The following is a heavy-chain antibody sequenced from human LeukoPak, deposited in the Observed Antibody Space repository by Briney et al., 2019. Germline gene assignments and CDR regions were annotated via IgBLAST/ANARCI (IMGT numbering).Heavy chain of an antibody. CDR2: ISWNSGSI. J-gene: IGHJ4*02. CDR1: GFTFDDYA. D-gene: IGHD7-27*01. V-gene: IGHV3-9*01. Sequence: PGGSLRLSCAASGFTFDDYAMHWVRQAPGKGLEWVSGISWNSGSIGYADSVKGRFTISRDNAKNSLYLQMNGLRAEDTAVYYCARSNWGSAYYFDYWGQGTLVTVSS. CDR3: ARSNWGSAYYFDY.